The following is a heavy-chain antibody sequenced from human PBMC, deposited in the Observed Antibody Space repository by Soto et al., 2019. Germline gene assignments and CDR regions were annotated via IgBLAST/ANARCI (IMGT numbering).Heavy chain of an antibody. CDR1: GYTFSNYG. J-gene: IGHJ3*02. Sequence: QVQLVQSGAEVKKPGASVKVSCKASGYTFSNYGLSWVRQAPGQGLEWMGWISAYNGNTIYAQKFQGRVTMTTDTSTCTAYMDLRSLKSDDTAVFYCARKYLGAFDIWGQGTLVTVS. CDR3: ARKYLGAFDI. D-gene: IGHD2-2*01. CDR2: ISAYNGNT. V-gene: IGHV1-18*01.